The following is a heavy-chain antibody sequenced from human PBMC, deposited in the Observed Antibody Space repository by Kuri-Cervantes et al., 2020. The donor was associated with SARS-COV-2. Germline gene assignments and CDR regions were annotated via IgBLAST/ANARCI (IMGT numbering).Heavy chain of an antibody. V-gene: IGHV3-30*04. Sequence: GGSLRLSCAASGFTFSSYAMHWVRQAPGKGLEWVAVIAYDGSNKSYADSVKGRFTISRDNSKNTLYLQMNSLRAEDTAVYYCAREPDDILTGPFDYWGQGTLVTVSS. CDR3: AREPDDILTGPFDY. D-gene: IGHD3-9*01. CDR2: IAYDGSNK. CDR1: GFTFSSYA. J-gene: IGHJ4*02.